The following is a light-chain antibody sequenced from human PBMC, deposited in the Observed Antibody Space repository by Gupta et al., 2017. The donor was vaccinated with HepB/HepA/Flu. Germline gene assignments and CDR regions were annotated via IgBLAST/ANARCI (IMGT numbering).Light chain of an antibody. V-gene: IGLV2-14*03. CDR2: DVY. Sequence: QSALTQPASVSGSPGQSITLSCTGTNSDVGGYKYVSWYQQHPGKAPQLIIYDVYNGPSGVSNRFAGSKSGNTASLTISGLQAEDEADYYCSSYTTSSTVVFGGGTKLTVL. CDR1: NSDVGGYKY. J-gene: IGLJ3*02. CDR3: SSYTTSSTVV.